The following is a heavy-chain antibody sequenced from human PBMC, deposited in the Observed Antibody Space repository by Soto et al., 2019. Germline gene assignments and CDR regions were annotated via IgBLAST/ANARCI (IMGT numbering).Heavy chain of an antibody. D-gene: IGHD5-18*01. CDR2: INHSGST. CDR1: GGSFSGYY. CDR3: ARIVRDTGWFDP. V-gene: IGHV4-34*01. J-gene: IGHJ5*02. Sequence: SETLSLTCAVYGGSFSGYYWSWIRQPPGKGLEWIGEINHSGSTNYNPSLKSRVTISVDTSKNQFSLKLSSVTAADTAVYYCARIVRDTGWFDPWGQGTLVTVSS.